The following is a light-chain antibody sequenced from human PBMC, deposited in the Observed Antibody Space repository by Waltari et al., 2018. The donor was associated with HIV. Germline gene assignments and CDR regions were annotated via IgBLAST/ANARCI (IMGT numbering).Light chain of an antibody. CDR2: EDK. J-gene: IGLJ3*02. Sequence: FMLTQPHSVSESPGKTVTISCTRSSGNIASDYVQSYQQRPGSSPTTVIYEDKHRPSGVPDRFSGSIDSSSNSASLTISGLKTEDEADYYCQSFDSTNQVFGGGTKLTVL. V-gene: IGLV6-57*01. CDR1: SGNIASDY. CDR3: QSFDSTNQV.